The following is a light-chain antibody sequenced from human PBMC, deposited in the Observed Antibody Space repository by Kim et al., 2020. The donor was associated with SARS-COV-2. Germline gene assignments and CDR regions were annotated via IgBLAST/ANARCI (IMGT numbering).Light chain of an antibody. J-gene: IGKJ2*01. CDR1: QSVAGPS. Sequence: LSPGERATLSCRASQSVAGPSLAGYPQQPGQTPRLLIYGASTRPTGVPDRFSGGGSGTDFSLTISRLEPEDFAVYYCHQYDSIPKTFGQGTKLEI. CDR2: GAS. V-gene: IGKV3-20*01. CDR3: HQYDSIPKT.